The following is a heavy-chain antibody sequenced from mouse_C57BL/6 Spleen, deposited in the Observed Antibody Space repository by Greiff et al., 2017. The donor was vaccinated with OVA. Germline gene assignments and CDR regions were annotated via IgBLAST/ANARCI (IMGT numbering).Heavy chain of an antibody. J-gene: IGHJ2*01. V-gene: IGHV1-53*01. CDR2: INPSNGGT. D-gene: IGHD1-1*01. Sequence: VQLQQSGTELVKPGASVKLSCKASGYTFTSYWMHWVKQRPGQGLEWIGNINPSNGGTNYNEKFKSKATLTVDKSSSTAYMQLSSLTSEDSAVYYCARCTTAVAEDFDYWGQGTTLTVSS. CDR3: ARCTTAVAEDFDY. CDR1: GYTFTSYW.